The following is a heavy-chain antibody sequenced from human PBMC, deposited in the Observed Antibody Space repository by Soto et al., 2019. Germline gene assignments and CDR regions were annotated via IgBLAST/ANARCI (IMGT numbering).Heavy chain of an antibody. CDR1: GFTFSDYY. V-gene: IGHV3-11*01. J-gene: IGHJ6*03. CDR2: ISSSGSTI. CDR3: ARNPDTDYGDRYYYYYYMDV. D-gene: IGHD4-17*01. Sequence: QVQLVESGGGLVKPGGSLRLSCAASGFTFSDYYMSWIRQAPGKGLEWVSYISSSGSTIYYADSVKGRFTISRDNAKNQLYLQMNSLRAEDTAVYYCARNPDTDYGDRYYYYYYMDVWGKGTTVTVSS.